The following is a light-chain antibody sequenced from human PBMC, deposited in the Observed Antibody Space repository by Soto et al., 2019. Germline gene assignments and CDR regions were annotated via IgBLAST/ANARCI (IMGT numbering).Light chain of an antibody. Sequence: EIVLTQSPATLSLSPGERATLSCRASQSVSSYLAWYQQKPGQAPRLLIYDASNKATGIPARFSGSGSGTDFTLNISSLEPEDFAVYYCQQRSNWPGFGQGTKLEIK. CDR2: DAS. J-gene: IGKJ2*01. CDR3: QQRSNWPG. CDR1: QSVSSY. V-gene: IGKV3-11*01.